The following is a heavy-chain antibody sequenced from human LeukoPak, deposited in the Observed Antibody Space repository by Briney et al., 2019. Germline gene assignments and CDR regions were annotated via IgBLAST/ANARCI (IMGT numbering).Heavy chain of an antibody. CDR3: ARQYYDFWSGYYYYYYMDV. Sequence: GASVKVSCKASGYTFTSYYMHWVRQAPGQGLEWMGWINPNSGGTNYAQKFQGRVTMTRDTSISTAYMELSRLRSDDTAVYYCARQYYDFWSGYYYYYYMDVWGKGTTVTVSS. CDR1: GYTFTSYY. CDR2: INPNSGGT. J-gene: IGHJ6*03. V-gene: IGHV1-2*02. D-gene: IGHD3-3*01.